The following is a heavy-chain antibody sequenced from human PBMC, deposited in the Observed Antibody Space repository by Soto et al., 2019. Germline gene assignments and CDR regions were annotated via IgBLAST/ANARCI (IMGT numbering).Heavy chain of an antibody. CDR2: ISSRSYTI. CDR3: ERGGSSSDTGMDV. V-gene: IGHV3-48*02. D-gene: IGHD6-6*01. CDR1: GFSFSTYS. J-gene: IGHJ6*02. Sequence: EVQLVESGGGLVQPGGSLRLSCAASGFSFSTYSMNWVRQAPGKGLEWVSYISSRSYTIYYVDSVKGRFTNSRDNAKNSLYLQMNSLGDGDTAVYYCERGGSSSDTGMDVWGQGTTVPVSS.